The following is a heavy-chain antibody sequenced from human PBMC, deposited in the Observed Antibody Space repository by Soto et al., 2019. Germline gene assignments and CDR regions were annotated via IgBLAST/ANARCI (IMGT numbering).Heavy chain of an antibody. CDR3: AKGQGLMRREVGDPFDS. J-gene: IGHJ3*02. V-gene: IGHV3-30*18. D-gene: IGHD6-19*01. CDR2: ISYDGSNK. Sequence: QVQVVESGGGVVQPGRSLRLSCAASGFTFSTYGMHWVRQAPGKGLEWVAVISYDGSNKYYADSVKGRFTISRDNAKNTLYLQMSSLRSEDTAGYQCAKGQGLMRREVGDPFDSWGPGTAVTVSS. CDR1: GFTFSTYG.